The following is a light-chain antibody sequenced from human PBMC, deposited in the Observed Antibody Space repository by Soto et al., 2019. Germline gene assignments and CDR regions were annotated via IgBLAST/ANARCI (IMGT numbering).Light chain of an antibody. V-gene: IGKV3-15*01. CDR2: GAS. CDR3: QQYNNWPPWT. J-gene: IGKJ1*01. Sequence: EIVMTQSPATLSVSPGERATLSCRASQSVSSNLAWYQQKPGQAPRLLIYGASTRATGIPARFSGSGSGTEVTLPISSRQSEDFVVYYCQQYNNWPPWTFGQGTKVEIK. CDR1: QSVSSN.